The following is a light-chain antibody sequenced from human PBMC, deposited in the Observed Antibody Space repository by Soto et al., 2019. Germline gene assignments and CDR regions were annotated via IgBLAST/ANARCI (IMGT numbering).Light chain of an antibody. J-gene: IGKJ4*01. CDR1: QSISSY. Sequence: DVQMTHSPPSLSPSVGGRITIVCGASQSISSYLNWYQQQTGKAPKXLIYAASSLQSGVPSRFSGSVSGTDFTLHLSRLQPEDGATDDGQQRYSTTLTFGGGTKVDI. V-gene: IGKV1-39*01. CDR3: QQRYSTTLT. CDR2: AAS.